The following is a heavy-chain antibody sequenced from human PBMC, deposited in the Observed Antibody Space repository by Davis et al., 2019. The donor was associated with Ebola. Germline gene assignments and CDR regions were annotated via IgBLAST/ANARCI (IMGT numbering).Heavy chain of an antibody. Sequence: GESLKISCSASGFTFSSYAMHWVRQAPGKGLEYVSAISSNGGSTYYADSVKGRFTISRDNSKNTLYLQMNSLRAEDTALYYCTRDFDWGGGYWGQGILVTVSS. J-gene: IGHJ4*02. CDR1: GFTFSSYA. CDR2: ISSNGGST. CDR3: TRDFDWGGGY. V-gene: IGHV3-64*04. D-gene: IGHD7-27*01.